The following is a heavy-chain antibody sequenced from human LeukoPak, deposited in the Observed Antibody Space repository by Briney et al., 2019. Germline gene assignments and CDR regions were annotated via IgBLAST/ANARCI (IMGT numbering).Heavy chain of an antibody. Sequence: GGSLRLSCAASGFSFSSYWMHWVRQAPGKGLEWVAFIRYDGSNKYYADSVKGRFTISRDNSKNTLYLQMNSLRAEDTAVYYCAKDSLTYDFWSGFHGYFDYWGQGTLVTVSS. V-gene: IGHV3-30*02. J-gene: IGHJ4*02. CDR1: GFSFSSYW. CDR2: IRYDGSNK. D-gene: IGHD3-3*01. CDR3: AKDSLTYDFWSGFHGYFDY.